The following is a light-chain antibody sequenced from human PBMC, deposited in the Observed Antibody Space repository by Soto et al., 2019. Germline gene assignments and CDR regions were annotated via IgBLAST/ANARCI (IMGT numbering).Light chain of an antibody. CDR2: RNN. CDR3: AAWDDSLSGAV. J-gene: IGLJ7*01. V-gene: IGLV1-47*01. CDR1: SSNIGSNY. Sequence: QSVLTQPPSASGTPGQRVTISCSGSSSNIGSNYVYWYQQLPGTAPKLLIYRNNQRPSGVPDRFSGSKSGTSASLAISGLRSADEADYYCAAWDDSLSGAVFGGGTQLTVL.